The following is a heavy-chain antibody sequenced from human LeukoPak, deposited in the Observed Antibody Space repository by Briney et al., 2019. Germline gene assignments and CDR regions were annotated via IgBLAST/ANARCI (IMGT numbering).Heavy chain of an antibody. CDR1: GGSFSGYY. CDR2: INHSGST. D-gene: IGHD2-2*01. CDR3: ARGRRRYCSSTSCYFIDY. Sequence: SETLSLTCAVYGGSFSGYYWSWIRQPPGKGLEWIGEINHSGSTNYNPSLKSRVTISVDTSKNQFSLKLSSVTAADTAVYYCARGRRRYCSSTSCYFIDYWGQGTLVTVSS. V-gene: IGHV4-34*01. J-gene: IGHJ4*02.